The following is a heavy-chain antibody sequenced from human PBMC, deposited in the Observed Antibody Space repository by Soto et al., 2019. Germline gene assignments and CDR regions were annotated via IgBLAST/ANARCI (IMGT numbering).Heavy chain of an antibody. CDR1: GYTFTSYG. J-gene: IGHJ6*02. CDR2: ISAYNGNT. CDR3: ARGMYYDFWSGYHSYGMDV. V-gene: IGHV1-18*01. Sequence: ASVKVSCKASGYTFTSYGISWVRQAPGQGLEWMGWISAYNGNTNYAQKFQGRVTMTRNTSISTAYMELSSLRSEDTAVYYCARGMYYDFWSGYHSYGMDVWGQGTTVTVSS. D-gene: IGHD3-3*01.